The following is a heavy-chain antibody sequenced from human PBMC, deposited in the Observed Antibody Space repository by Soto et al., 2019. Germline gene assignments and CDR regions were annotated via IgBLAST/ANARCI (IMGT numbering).Heavy chain of an antibody. Sequence: VASVKVSCKASGYTFTSYYMHWVRQAPGQGLEWMGIINPSGGSTSYAQKFQGRVTMTRDTSTSTVYMELSSLRSEDTAVYYCARPRIAAAGTLLDYYYYYGMDVWGQGTTVTVSS. V-gene: IGHV1-46*01. CDR1: GYTFTSYY. J-gene: IGHJ6*02. CDR3: ARPRIAAAGTLLDYYYYYGMDV. CDR2: INPSGGST. D-gene: IGHD6-13*01.